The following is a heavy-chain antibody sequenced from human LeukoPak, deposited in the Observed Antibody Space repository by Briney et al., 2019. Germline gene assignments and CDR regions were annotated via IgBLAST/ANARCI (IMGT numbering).Heavy chain of an antibody. D-gene: IGHD3-22*01. CDR3: ARGWYYYDSSGYSNWFDP. CDR1: GGSISSYY. V-gene: IGHV4-4*07. J-gene: IGHJ5*02. Sequence: SETLSLTCTVSGGSISSYYWSWTRQPAGKGLEWIGRIYTSGSTNYNPSLKSRVTMSVDTSKNQFSLKLSSVTAADTAVYYCARGWYYYDSSGYSNWFDPWGQGTLVTVSS. CDR2: IYTSGST.